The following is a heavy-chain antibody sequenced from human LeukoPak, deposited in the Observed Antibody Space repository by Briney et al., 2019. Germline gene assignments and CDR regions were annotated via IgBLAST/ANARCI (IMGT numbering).Heavy chain of an antibody. V-gene: IGHV4-39*01. J-gene: IGHJ4*02. Sequence: SETLSLTCTVSGGSISSSSYYWGWIRQPPGKGLERIGTIYYSGSTYYNPSLKSRVTISVDTSKNQFSLKLSSVTAADTAVYYCARQLGFRRFDDYWGQGTLVTVSS. CDR3: ARQLGFRRFDDY. CDR1: GGSISSSSYY. CDR2: IYYSGST. D-gene: IGHD7-27*01.